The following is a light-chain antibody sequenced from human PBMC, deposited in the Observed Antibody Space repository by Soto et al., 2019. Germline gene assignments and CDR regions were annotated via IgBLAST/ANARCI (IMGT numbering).Light chain of an antibody. CDR3: QQYNNWPRA. V-gene: IGKV3-15*01. CDR1: QSVSSN. CDR2: GAS. J-gene: IGKJ1*01. Sequence: IVTKQYLATVHASHGERATLSCRASQSVSSNLAWYQQRPRQAPRLLIYGASTRATGIPARFSGSGSGTEFTLTISSLQSEDFAVYYCQQYNNWPRAFGEGTKV.